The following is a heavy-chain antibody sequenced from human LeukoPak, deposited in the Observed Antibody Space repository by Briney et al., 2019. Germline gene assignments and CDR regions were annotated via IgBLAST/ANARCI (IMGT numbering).Heavy chain of an antibody. D-gene: IGHD3-10*01. J-gene: IGHJ3*02. CDR1: GGSISGSSYY. CDR2: IYHSGST. CDR3: ARCFGWGNFRPHAFDI. V-gene: IGHV4-39*02. Sequence: SETVSLTCTVSGGSISGSSYYWGWIRQSPGKGLEWIGSIYHSGSTYYNPSLRSRVPISIHTPQHPISVNLRSVPASGTAVYYGARCFGWGNFRPHAFDIWGQGTMVTVSS.